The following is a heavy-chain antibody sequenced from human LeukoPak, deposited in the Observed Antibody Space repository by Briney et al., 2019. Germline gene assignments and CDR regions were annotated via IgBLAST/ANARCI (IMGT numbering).Heavy chain of an antibody. CDR3: VTYYFDSSGPKKNY. V-gene: IGHV4-39*01. CDR1: GGSISSSSYY. CDR2: IYYSGST. J-gene: IGHJ4*02. D-gene: IGHD3-22*01. Sequence: SETLSLTCTVSGGSISSSSYYWGWLRQPPGKGLEWIGSIYYSGSTYYNPSLKSRVTISVDTSKKQFSLKLSSVTAADTAVYYCVTYYFDSSGPKKNYWGQGTLVTVSS.